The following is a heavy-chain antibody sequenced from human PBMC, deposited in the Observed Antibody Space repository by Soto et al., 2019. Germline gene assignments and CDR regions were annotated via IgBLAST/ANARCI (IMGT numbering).Heavy chain of an antibody. J-gene: IGHJ4*02. CDR1: GDSISSYY. Sequence: QVQLQESGPGLVKPSETLSLTCAVSGDSISSYYCMWIRQPPGKGLESIVYLYYGRSANYNPSLRSRVTLSVDTSTNPCSLTLSSMTAAATAVYSCALRSMAVVPEYWGQGTLVTVSS. V-gene: IGHV4-59*01. CDR2: LYYGRSA. D-gene: IGHD3-22*01. CDR3: ALRSMAVVPEY.